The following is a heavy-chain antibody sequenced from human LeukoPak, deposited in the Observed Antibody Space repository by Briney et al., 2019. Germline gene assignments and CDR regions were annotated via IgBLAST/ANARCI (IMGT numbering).Heavy chain of an antibody. J-gene: IGHJ4*02. CDR2: IRSKAYGETT. Sequence: GRSLRLSCTTSGFTFGDYAMSWVRQAPGKGLEWVGFIRSKAYGETTEYAASVQGRFTISRDDSKGIAYLQMNSLKTEDTAVYYCTRTSGYFDWLIRFDYWGQGTLVTVSS. CDR1: GFTFGDYA. CDR3: TRTSGYFDWLIRFDY. D-gene: IGHD3-9*01. V-gene: IGHV3-49*04.